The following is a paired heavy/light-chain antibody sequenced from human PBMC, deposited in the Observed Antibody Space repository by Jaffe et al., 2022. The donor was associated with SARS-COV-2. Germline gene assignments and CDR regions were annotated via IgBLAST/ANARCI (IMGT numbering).Heavy chain of an antibody. CDR2: ISDSGRDT. V-gene: IGHV3-23*04. D-gene: IGHD2-2*01. CDR3: VKDDCSSSNNCYLAYYYMGV. Sequence: EVQVVESGGGLVQPGGSLRLSCAASGFTVSTSAMTWVRQAPGKGLEWVSTISDSGRDTYYADSVKGRFTISRDKARNTLYLQMNSLRVDDTATYYCVKDDCSSSNNCYLAYYYMGVWGKGTTVTVSS. J-gene: IGHJ6*03. CDR1: GFTVSTSA.
Light chain of an antibody. V-gene: IGKV3-15*01. Sequence: EIVMTQSPATLSVSPGERATLSCRASQSISNHLAWYQQRPGQAPRLLMYDASTRATGIPARFSGSGSGTEFTLTISSLQSEDFAVYYCQQYNNWPPRTFGQGTKLQIK. CDR1: QSISNH. CDR2: DAS. CDR3: QQYNNWPPRT. J-gene: IGKJ2*01.